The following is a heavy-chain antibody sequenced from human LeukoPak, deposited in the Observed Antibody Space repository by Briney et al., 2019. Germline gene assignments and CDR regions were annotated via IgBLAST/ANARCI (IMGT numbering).Heavy chain of an antibody. CDR3: ARVRCGGDCYFDY. D-gene: IGHD2-21*02. CDR2: IIPIFGTA. V-gene: IGHV1-69*01. Sequence: SVKVSCKASGGTFSRYAISWVRQAPGQGLEWMGGIIPIFGTANYAQKFQGRVTITADESTSTAYMELSSLRSGDTAVYYCARVRCGGDCYFDYWGQGTLVTVSS. CDR1: GGTFSRYA. J-gene: IGHJ4*02.